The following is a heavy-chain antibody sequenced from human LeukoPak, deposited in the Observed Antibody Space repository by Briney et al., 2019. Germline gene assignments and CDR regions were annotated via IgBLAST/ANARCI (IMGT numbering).Heavy chain of an antibody. D-gene: IGHD3/OR15-3a*01. J-gene: IGHJ6*03. Sequence: GGSLRLSCAASGFSFSSYSMNWARQSPGKGLEWDSYISSSSSTISYADSVKGRFTISRDNAKNSLYLQMNSLRAEDTAVYYCARGTSGYYYYYMDVWGKGTTVTVSS. CDR1: GFSFSSYS. CDR2: ISSSSSTI. CDR3: ARGTSGYYYYYMDV. V-gene: IGHV3-48*01.